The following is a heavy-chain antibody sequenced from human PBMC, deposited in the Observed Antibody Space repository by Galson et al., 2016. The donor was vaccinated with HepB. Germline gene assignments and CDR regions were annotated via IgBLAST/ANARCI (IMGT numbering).Heavy chain of an antibody. CDR2: IMLDGSEV. Sequence: SLRLSCAASGFTFSNYWMSWVRQAPGKGLEWVANIMLDGSEVYYVDSVKGRFTISRDNARNFLYLQMSSLGAEDTAVYYCARGREYSSLFYFDYWGQGTLVTVSS. CDR3: ARGREYSSLFYFDY. D-gene: IGHD6-6*01. CDR1: GFTFSNYW. J-gene: IGHJ4*02. V-gene: IGHV3-7*01.